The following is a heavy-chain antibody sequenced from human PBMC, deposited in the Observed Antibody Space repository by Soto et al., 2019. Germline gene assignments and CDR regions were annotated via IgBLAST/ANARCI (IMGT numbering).Heavy chain of an antibody. D-gene: IGHD3-16*01. J-gene: IGHJ3*01. Sequence: QVQLVQSGAEVKKPGSSVRVSCKASGGTFDSYTISWVRQAPGQGLEWVGRIAPIVDISKYAPKFQGRVTITTDKSTSTAYMDLSGLTSEDTAVYYCATGAFGGRQQLVRDAFDFWGQGTMVTVSS. CDR2: IAPIVDIS. CDR3: ATGAFGGRQQLVRDAFDF. CDR1: GGTFDSYT. V-gene: IGHV1-69*02.